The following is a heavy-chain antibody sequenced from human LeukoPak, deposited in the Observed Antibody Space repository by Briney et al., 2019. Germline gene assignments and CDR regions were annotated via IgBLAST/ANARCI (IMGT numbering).Heavy chain of an antibody. V-gene: IGHV3-64*01. CDR3: ARGAIVGATLSAFDI. J-gene: IGHJ3*02. CDR1: GFTFSSNV. CDR2: ISGNGGST. D-gene: IGHD1-26*01. Sequence: PGGSLRLSCAASGFTFSSNVMHWVRQAPGKGLEYVSAISGNGGSTYYANSVKGRFTISRDNSKNTLYLQMGSLRAEDMAVYYCARGAIVGATLSAFDIWGQGTMVTVSS.